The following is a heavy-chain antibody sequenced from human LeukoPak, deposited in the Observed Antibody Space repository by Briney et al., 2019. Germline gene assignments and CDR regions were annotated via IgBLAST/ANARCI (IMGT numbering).Heavy chain of an antibody. CDR2: ISSNGGST. D-gene: IGHD3-10*01. CDR1: GFTFSSYA. Sequence: GGSLRLSCAASGFTFSSYAMHWVRQAPGKGLEYVSAISSNGGSTYYANSVKGRFTISRDNAKNSLYLQMNSLRAEDTAVYYCARAAVRGVVYAFDIWGQGTMVTVSS. V-gene: IGHV3-64*01. CDR3: ARAAVRGVVYAFDI. J-gene: IGHJ3*02.